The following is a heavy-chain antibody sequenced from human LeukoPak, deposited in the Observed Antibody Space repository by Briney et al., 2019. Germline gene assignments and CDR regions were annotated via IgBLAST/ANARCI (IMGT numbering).Heavy chain of an antibody. D-gene: IGHD3-22*01. V-gene: IGHV3-64D*06. J-gene: IGHJ5*01. Sequence: GGSLRLSCSASGFTFSTYAMHWVRQAPGKGLEYVSASSSKGDSTFYADSVKGRFTISRDNSKNTLYLQMSSLRTEDTAVYYCVKASSDYYYDSWGQGTLVTVSS. CDR3: VKASSDYYYDS. CDR1: GFTFSTYA. CDR2: SSSKGDST.